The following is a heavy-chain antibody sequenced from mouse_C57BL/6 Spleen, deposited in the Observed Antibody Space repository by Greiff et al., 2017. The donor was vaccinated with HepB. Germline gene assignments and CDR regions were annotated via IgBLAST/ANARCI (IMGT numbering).Heavy chain of an antibody. V-gene: IGHV1-82*01. CDR3: ANYYGSSDYFDY. CDR1: GYAFSSSW. D-gene: IGHD1-1*01. CDR2: IYPGDGDT. Sequence: QVQLKQSGPELVKPGASVKISCKASGYAFSSSWMNWVKQRPGKGLEWIGRIYPGDGDTNYNGKFKGKATLTADKSSSTAYMQLSSLTSEDSAVYFCANYYGSSDYFDYWGQGTTLTVSS. J-gene: IGHJ2*01.